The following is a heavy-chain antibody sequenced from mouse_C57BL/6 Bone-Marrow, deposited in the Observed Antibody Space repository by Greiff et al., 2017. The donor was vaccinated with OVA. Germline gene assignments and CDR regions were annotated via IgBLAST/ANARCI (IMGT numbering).Heavy chain of an antibody. CDR2: ILPGSGST. Sequence: QVQLQQSGAELMKPGASVKLSCKATGYTFPGSWIEWVKQRPGNGLEWIGEILPGSGSTNYTEKFKGKAPFTAVTSSNTTYMQLSSLTTEDSAIYYCAREGLWLRGKAYWGQGTLVTVSA. CDR1: GYTFPGSW. J-gene: IGHJ3*01. D-gene: IGHD2-2*01. V-gene: IGHV1-9*01. CDR3: AREGLWLRGKAY.